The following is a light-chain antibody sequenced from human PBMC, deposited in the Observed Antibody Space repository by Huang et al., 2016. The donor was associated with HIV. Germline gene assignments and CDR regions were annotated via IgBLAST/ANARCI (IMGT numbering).Light chain of an antibody. CDR2: DAS. CDR1: QSVNSY. J-gene: IGKJ5*01. Sequence: ETVLTQSPATLSLSPGERATLSCRASQSVNSYLAWYHKKPGKTPRLLIYDASNRATGIPARFSGSGSGTDFTLTISSLEPEDFAVYYCQQRKYWPPITFGQGTRLEIK. V-gene: IGKV3-11*01. CDR3: QQRKYWPPIT.